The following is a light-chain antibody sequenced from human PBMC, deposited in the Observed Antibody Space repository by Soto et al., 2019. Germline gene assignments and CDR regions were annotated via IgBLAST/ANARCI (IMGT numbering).Light chain of an antibody. J-gene: IGKJ1*01. CDR2: GAS. Sequence: EVALPQSPGTLSLSPGEGATLSCRASQSVSSSHLAWYQQKPGQAPRLLIYGASSRATGIPDRFSGSGSGADFTRTISRLEPEDFAVYYCHRYGSSPPWTFGQGTKVEIK. CDR3: HRYGSSPPWT. CDR1: QSVSSSH. V-gene: IGKV3-20*01.